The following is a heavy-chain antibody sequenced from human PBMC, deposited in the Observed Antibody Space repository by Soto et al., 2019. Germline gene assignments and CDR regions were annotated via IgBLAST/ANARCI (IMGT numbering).Heavy chain of an antibody. J-gene: IGHJ6*02. CDR2: IISSSSYI. V-gene: IGHV3-21*01. Sequence: EVQLVESGGGLVKPGGSLRLSCAASGFTFSSYSMNWVRQAPGKGLEWVSSIISSSSYIYYADSVKGRFTISRDNAKNSLYLQMNSLRAEDTAVYYCARDLRCSSTSCYDHYYYGMDVWGQGTTVTVSS. CDR1: GFTFSSYS. D-gene: IGHD2-2*01. CDR3: ARDLRCSSTSCYDHYYYGMDV.